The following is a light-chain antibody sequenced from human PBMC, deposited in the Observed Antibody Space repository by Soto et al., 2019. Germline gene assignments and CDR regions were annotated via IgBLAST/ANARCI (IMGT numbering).Light chain of an antibody. J-gene: IGKJ1*01. CDR1: QTVTSNY. Sequence: EIALTQSPGTLSLSPGERATLSCGASQTVTSNYLAWYQQKPGQAPRLLIFGASTRATGIPDRFSGSGSGTDFTLTISRLEPEDFAVYYCQHYYTSYTTFGQGTKVDI. CDR3: QHYYTSYTT. V-gene: IGKV3-20*01. CDR2: GAS.